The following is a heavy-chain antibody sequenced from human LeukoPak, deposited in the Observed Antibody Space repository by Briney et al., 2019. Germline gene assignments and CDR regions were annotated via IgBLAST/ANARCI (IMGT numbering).Heavy chain of an antibody. CDR3: AKVRDTTDKRRYYYYGMDV. D-gene: IGHD5-18*01. CDR1: GFTFSSYG. J-gene: IGHJ6*04. CDR2: ISYDGSNK. Sequence: GGSLRLSCAASGFTFSSYGMHWVRQAPGKGLEWVAVISYDGSNKYYADSVKGRFTISRDNSKNTLYPQMNSLRAEDTAVYYCAKVRDTTDKRRYYYYGMDVWGKGTTVTVSS. V-gene: IGHV3-30*18.